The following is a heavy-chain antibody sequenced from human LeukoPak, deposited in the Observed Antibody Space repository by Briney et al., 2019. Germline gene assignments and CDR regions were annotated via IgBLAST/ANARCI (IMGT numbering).Heavy chain of an antibody. V-gene: IGHV1-8*03. D-gene: IGHD4-17*01. Sequence: ASVKVSCKASGYTFTNYDINWVRQATGQGLEWMGWMNPNSGNTGYAQKFQGRVTITRNTSISTAYMELSSLRSEDTAVYYCARLTDYGDAFDIWGQGTMVTVSS. J-gene: IGHJ3*02. CDR1: GYTFTNYD. CDR3: ARLTDYGDAFDI. CDR2: MNPNSGNT.